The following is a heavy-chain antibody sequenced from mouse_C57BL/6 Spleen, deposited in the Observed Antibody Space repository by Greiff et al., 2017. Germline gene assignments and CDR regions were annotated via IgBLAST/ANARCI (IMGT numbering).Heavy chain of an antibody. CDR2: ISGGGGNT. D-gene: IGHD3-2*02. J-gene: IGHJ2*01. CDR1: GFTFSSYT. Sequence: EVKLMESGGGLVKPGGSLKLSCAASGFTFSSYTMSWVRQTPEKRLEWVATISGGGGNTYYPDSVKGRFTISRDNAKNTLYLQMSSLRPEDTALYYCARRRGSSGYLYYFDFWGQGTTLTVSS. CDR3: ARRRGSSGYLYYFDF. V-gene: IGHV5-9*01.